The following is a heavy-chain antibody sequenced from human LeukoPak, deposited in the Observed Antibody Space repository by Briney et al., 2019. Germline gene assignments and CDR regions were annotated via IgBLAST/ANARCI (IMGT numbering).Heavy chain of an antibody. CDR1: GYTFTGYY. CDR3: ARARDYGDYAVDY. CDR2: INPNSGGT. D-gene: IGHD4-17*01. Sequence: ASVKVSCKASGYTFTGYYMHWVRQAPGQGLEWMGWINPNSGGTNYAQKFQGRVTMTRDTSISTAYMGLSRLRSDDTAVYYCARARDYGDYAVDYWGQGTLVTVSS. V-gene: IGHV1-2*02. J-gene: IGHJ4*02.